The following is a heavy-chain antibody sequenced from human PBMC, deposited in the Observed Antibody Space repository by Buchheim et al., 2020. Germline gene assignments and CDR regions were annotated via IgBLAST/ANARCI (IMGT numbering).Heavy chain of an antibody. D-gene: IGHD2-2*01. CDR1: GGTFSSYA. J-gene: IGHJ5*02. Sequence: QVQLVQSGAEVKKPGSSVKVSCKASGGTFSSYAISWVRQAPGQGLEWMGGIIPIFGTANYAQKFQGRVTITADESTSPAYMELSSLRSEDTAVYYCARDGLGYCSSTSCYQYNWFDPWGQGTL. V-gene: IGHV1-69*01. CDR3: ARDGLGYCSSTSCYQYNWFDP. CDR2: IIPIFGTA.